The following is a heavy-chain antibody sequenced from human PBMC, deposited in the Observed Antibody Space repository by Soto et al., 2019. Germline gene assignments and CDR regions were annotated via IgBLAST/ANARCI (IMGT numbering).Heavy chain of an antibody. CDR3: ARARDHGVYGMDV. CDR1: GFTFSSYG. Sequence: GGSLRLSCAASGFTFSSYGMHWVRQAPGKGLEWVAVIWYDGSNKYYADSVKGRFTISRDNSKNTLYLQMNSLRAEDTAVYYCARARDHGVYGMDVWGQGTTVTVSS. CDR2: IWYDGSNK. J-gene: IGHJ6*02. V-gene: IGHV3-33*01. D-gene: IGHD2-21*02.